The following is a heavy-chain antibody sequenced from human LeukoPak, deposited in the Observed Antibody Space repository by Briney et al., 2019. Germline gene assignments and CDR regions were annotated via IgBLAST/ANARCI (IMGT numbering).Heavy chain of an antibody. J-gene: IGHJ4*02. D-gene: IGHD4-17*01. V-gene: IGHV4-4*02. Sequence: PSETLSLTCAVSGGSISSSNWWSWVRQPPGKGLEWIGEIYHSGSTNYNPSLKSRVTISVDKSKNQFSLKLSSVTAADTAVYYCAREGDYGDFEYYFDCWGQGTLVTVSS. CDR1: GGSISSSNW. CDR3: AREGDYGDFEYYFDC. CDR2: IYHSGST.